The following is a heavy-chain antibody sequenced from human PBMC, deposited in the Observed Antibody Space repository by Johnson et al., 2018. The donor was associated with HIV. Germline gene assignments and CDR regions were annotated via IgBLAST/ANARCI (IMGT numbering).Heavy chain of an antibody. D-gene: IGHD3-10*01. J-gene: IGHJ3*02. CDR1: GLTFSSYG. CDR3: AKAPYGSGIRPGAFDI. Sequence: QVQLVESGGGVVQPGRSLRLSCAASGLTFSSYGMHWVRQAPGKGLEWVAVISYDGSKKYYAGSVKGRFTISRDNSKNTLYLQMNSLRAEDTAVYYCAKAPYGSGIRPGAFDIWGQGTMVTVSS. V-gene: IGHV3-30*18. CDR2: ISYDGSKK.